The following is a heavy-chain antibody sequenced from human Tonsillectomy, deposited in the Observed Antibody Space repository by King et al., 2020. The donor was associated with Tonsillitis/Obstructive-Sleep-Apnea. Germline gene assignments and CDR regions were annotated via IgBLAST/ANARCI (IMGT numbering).Heavy chain of an antibody. V-gene: IGHV3-48*02. CDR3: ARDHDYIDY. J-gene: IGHJ4*02. Sequence: VQLVESGGGLVQPGGSLRLSCAASGFTFSSYSMNWVRQAPGKGLEWVSYISSSSTIYYADSVKGRFTISRDNAKNSLYLQMNSLRDEDTAVYYCARDHDYIDYWGQGTLVTVSS. CDR2: ISSSSTI. CDR1: GFTFSSYS.